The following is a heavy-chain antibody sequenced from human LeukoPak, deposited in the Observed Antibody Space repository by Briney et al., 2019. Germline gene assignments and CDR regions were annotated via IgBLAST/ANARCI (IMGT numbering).Heavy chain of an antibody. Sequence: PGGSLRLSCAASGFTFSSYAMHWVRQAPGKGLEWVAVISYDGSNKYYADSVKGRFTISRDNSKNTLYLQMNSLRAEDTAVYYCARGAMVRGVIIMIPSASYYFDYWGQGTLVTVSS. J-gene: IGHJ4*02. CDR1: GFTFSSYA. CDR2: ISYDGSNK. V-gene: IGHV3-30-3*01. D-gene: IGHD3-10*01. CDR3: ARGAMVRGVIIMIPSASYYFDY.